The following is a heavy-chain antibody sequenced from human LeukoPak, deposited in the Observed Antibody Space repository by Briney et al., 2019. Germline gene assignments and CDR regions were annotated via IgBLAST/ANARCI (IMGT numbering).Heavy chain of an antibody. D-gene: IGHD1-14*01. CDR1: GYSFSTNM. CDR2: ILPGGKES. Sequence: GGSLRLSCVVSGYSFSTNMMTWVRQAPGKGLEWVATILPGGKESYRVESVKGRFTVSRDNARNSLFLQMNSLRADDTAVYYCARGVEPLAANTLAYWGQGTLVTVSS. J-gene: IGHJ4*02. CDR3: ARGVEPLAANTLAY. V-gene: IGHV3-7*01.